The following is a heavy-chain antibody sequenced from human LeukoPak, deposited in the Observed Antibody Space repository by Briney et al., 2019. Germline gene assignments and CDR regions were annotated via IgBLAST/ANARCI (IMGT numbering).Heavy chain of an antibody. CDR3: AGRGSSSGSFDI. Sequence: SETLSLTCTVSGGSITNLDYYWTWIRQPAGKRLEWIGRIYTSGGTNYNPSLKSRVTMSVDRSRNEISLHLASLTAADTALYYCAGRGSSSGSFDIWGPGTFVTVSS. D-gene: IGHD3-10*01. CDR1: GGSITNLDYY. CDR2: IYTSGGT. V-gene: IGHV4-61*02. J-gene: IGHJ3*02.